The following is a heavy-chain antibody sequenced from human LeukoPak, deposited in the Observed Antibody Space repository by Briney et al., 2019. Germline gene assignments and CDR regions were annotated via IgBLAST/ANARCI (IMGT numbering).Heavy chain of an antibody. V-gene: IGHV3-30*18. Sequence: TGGSLRLSCAASGFPFSTYGMHWVRQTPGKGLEWVAVISKDAINKFYEDSVKGRFTISRDDSKNTVYLHMDTLRADDTAMYYCAKDASPTGDNFFDYWGRGTLVTVSS. CDR3: AKDASPTGDNFFDY. J-gene: IGHJ4*02. CDR2: ISKDAINK. CDR1: GFPFSTYG. D-gene: IGHD2-21*02.